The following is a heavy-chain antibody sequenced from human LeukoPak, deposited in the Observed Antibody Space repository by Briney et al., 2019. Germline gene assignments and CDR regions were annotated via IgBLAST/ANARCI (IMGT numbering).Heavy chain of an antibody. D-gene: IGHD5-12*01. V-gene: IGHV3-53*01. CDR3: AKAPAISANYYFDY. CDR1: GFSVSSIY. CDR2: IYSDGTT. J-gene: IGHJ4*02. Sequence: GGSLRLSCAASGFSVSSIYMNWVRQAPGKGLEWVSVIYSDGTTYYADSVKGRFTISRDNSNNTLFLQMNSLRAEDTAVYYCAKAPAISANYYFDYWGQGTLVTVSS.